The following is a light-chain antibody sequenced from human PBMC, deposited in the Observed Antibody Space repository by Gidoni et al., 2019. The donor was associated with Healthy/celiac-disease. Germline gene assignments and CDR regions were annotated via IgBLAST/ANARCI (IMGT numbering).Light chain of an antibody. CDR1: QSVSSN. CDR3: QQYNNWPRT. CDR2: VAS. Sequence: EIVMTQSPATLSVSPGERATLSCRASQSVSSNLAWYQQKPGQAPRLLIYVASTRATGIPAGFSGSGSGTEFTLTISSLQSEDFAVYYCQQYNNWPRTFGQGTKVKIK. V-gene: IGKV3-15*01. J-gene: IGKJ1*01.